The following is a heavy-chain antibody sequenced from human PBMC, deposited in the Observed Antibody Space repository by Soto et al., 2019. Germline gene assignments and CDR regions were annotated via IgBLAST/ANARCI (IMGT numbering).Heavy chain of an antibody. Sequence: PGESLKISCKGSGYSFTNFWIGWVRQMPGKGLEWMGIIYPGDSDTRYSPSFQGQVTISADKSISTAYLQWSSLKASDTAMYYCARTYCSGGSCYPDAFDIWGQGTMVTVS. CDR2: IYPGDSDT. V-gene: IGHV5-51*01. CDR1: GYSFTNFW. J-gene: IGHJ3*02. D-gene: IGHD2-15*01. CDR3: ARTYCSGGSCYPDAFDI.